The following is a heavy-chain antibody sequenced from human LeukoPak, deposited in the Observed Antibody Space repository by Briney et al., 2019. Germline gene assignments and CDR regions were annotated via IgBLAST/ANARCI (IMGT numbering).Heavy chain of an antibody. J-gene: IGHJ2*01. CDR3: ARGGLNIAARPRPGYRYFDL. CDR1: GGSISSYY. V-gene: IGHV4-59*08. Sequence: SETLSLTCTVSGGSISSYYWSWIRQPPGKGLEWIGYIYYSGSSNYNPSLKSRVTISVDTSKNQFSLKLSSVTAADTAVYYCARGGLNIAARPRPGYRYFDLWGRGTLVTVSS. D-gene: IGHD6-6*01. CDR2: IYYSGSS.